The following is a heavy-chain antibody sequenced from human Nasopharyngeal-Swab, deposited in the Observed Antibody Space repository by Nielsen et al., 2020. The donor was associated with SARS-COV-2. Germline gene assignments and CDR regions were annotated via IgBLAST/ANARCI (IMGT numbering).Heavy chain of an antibody. CDR1: GFTFDDYA. CDR2: ISWNSGSI. Sequence: SLKISCAASGFTFDDYAMHWVRQAPGKGLEWASGISWNSGSIGYADSVKGRFTISRDNAKNSLYLQMNSLRAEDTALYYCAKDWAVTYNWFDPWGQGTLVTVSS. CDR3: AKDWAVTYNWFDP. V-gene: IGHV3-9*01. J-gene: IGHJ5*02. D-gene: IGHD4-11*01.